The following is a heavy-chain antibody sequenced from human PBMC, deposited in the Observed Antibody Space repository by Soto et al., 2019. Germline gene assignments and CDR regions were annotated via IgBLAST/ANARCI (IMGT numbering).Heavy chain of an antibody. J-gene: IGHJ5*02. V-gene: IGHV1-58*01. Sequence: SVKVSCKASGFTFTSSAVQWVRQARGQRLEWIGWIVVGSGNTNYAQKFQERVTITRDMSTSTAYMELSSLRSEDTAVYYCAAVCSGLRCGGSCYNWFDTWGQGTLVTV. CDR2: IVVGSGNT. CDR1: GFTFTSSA. CDR3: AAVCSGLRCGGSCYNWFDT. D-gene: IGHD2-15*01.